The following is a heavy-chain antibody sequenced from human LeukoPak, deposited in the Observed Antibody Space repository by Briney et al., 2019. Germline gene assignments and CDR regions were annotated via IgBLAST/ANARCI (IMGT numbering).Heavy chain of an antibody. CDR3: ARHRGGSSVPLDY. CDR2: IIPIFGTA. D-gene: IGHD6-19*01. Sequence: SVKVSCKASGDTFSSYAISWVRQAPGQGLEWMGGIIPIFGTANYAQKFQGRVTITADKSTSTAYMELSSLRSEDTAVYYCARHRGGSSVPLDYWGQGTLVTVSS. J-gene: IGHJ4*02. CDR1: GDTFSSYA. V-gene: IGHV1-69*06.